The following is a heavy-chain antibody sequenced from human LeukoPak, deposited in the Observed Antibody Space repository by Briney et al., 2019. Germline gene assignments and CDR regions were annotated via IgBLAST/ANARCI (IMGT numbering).Heavy chain of an antibody. V-gene: IGHV4-34*01. CDR1: GGSFSGYY. CDR3: ARGRYYDSSGYRKNDY. CDR2: ISHSGST. J-gene: IGHJ4*02. D-gene: IGHD3-22*01. Sequence: SETLSLTCAVYGGSFSGYYWSWIRQPPGKGLEWIGEISHSGSTNYNPSLKSRVTISVDTSKNQFSLKLSSVTAADTAVYYCARGRYYDSSGYRKNDYWGQGTLVTVSS.